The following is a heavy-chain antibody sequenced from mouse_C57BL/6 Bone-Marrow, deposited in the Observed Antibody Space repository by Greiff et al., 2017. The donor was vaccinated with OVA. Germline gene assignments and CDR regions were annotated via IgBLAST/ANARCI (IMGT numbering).Heavy chain of an antibody. D-gene: IGHD1-1*01. CDR2: IWRGGST. J-gene: IGHJ2*01. CDR3: ASTVVAYHWYFDV. V-gene: IGHV2-5*01. Sequence: VMLVESGPGLVQPSQSLSITCTVSGFSLTSYGVHWVRQSPGKGLEWLGVIWRGGSTDYNAAFMSRLSITKDDSKSQVFFKMNRLQADDTAVYYGASTVVAYHWYFDVWGQGTTLTVSS. CDR1: GFSLTSYG.